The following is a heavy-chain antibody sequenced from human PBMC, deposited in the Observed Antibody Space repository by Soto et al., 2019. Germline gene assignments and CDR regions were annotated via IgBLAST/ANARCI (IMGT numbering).Heavy chain of an antibody. D-gene: IGHD3-9*01. Sequence: SETLSLTCAVSGGSISRSNWLSWFLQPPGKGLEWIGEIYHSGSTNYHPSLKSRVTISVDKSKNQFSLKLTSLTAADTAVYYCARSITFDWLFFDNWGQGTLVTVSS. CDR1: GGSISRSNW. J-gene: IGHJ4*02. V-gene: IGHV4-4*02. CDR3: ARSITFDWLFFDN. CDR2: IYHSGST.